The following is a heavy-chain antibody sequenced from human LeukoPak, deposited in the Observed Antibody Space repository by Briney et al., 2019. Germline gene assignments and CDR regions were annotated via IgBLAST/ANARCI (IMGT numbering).Heavy chain of an antibody. CDR2: TNHVGST. CDR1: GGSISSHY. V-gene: IGHV4-59*08. D-gene: IGHD1-26*01. Sequence: SETLSLTCTVSGGSISSHYWSWIRQPPGKGLQWVGYTNHVGSTDYNPSLKSRVTISIDTSKNQFSLKLSSVTAAYPAVYYCARHYDGRGSGSYYEDYWGQGTLVIVSS. J-gene: IGHJ4*02. CDR3: ARHYDGRGSGSYYEDY.